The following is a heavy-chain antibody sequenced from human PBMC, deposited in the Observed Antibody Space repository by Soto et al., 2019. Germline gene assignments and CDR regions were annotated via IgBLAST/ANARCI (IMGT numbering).Heavy chain of an antibody. J-gene: IGHJ6*02. CDR3: ARAPPYSSSWYWYYYYYYGMDV. Sequence: ASVKVSCKASGYTFTSYAMHWVRQAPGQRLEWMRWINAGNGNTKYSQKFQGRVTITRDTSASTAYMELSSLRSEDTAVYYCARAPPYSSSWYWYYYYYYGMDVWGQGTTVTVSS. D-gene: IGHD6-13*01. CDR2: INAGNGNT. CDR1: GYTFTSYA. V-gene: IGHV1-3*01.